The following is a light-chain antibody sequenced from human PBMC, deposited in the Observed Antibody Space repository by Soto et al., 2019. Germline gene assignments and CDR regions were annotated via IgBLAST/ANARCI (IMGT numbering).Light chain of an antibody. J-gene: IGKJ2*01. CDR2: AAS. V-gene: IGKV1-9*01. CDR3: QQLNSYPYT. CDR1: QDMNRD. Sequence: DTQLTQSPSFLSPSVGDRVTITCRASQDMNRDLAWYHQRPGTAPKLLIYAASILQSGVPSRFSGSGSGTLFTLTITSLQREDLGTYFCQQLNSYPYTFGQGTKL.